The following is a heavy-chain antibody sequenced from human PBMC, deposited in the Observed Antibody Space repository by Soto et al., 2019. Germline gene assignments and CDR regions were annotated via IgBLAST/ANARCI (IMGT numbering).Heavy chain of an antibody. V-gene: IGHV3-23*01. J-gene: IGHJ5*02. D-gene: IGHD5-18*01. Sequence: GGSLRLSCAASGFTFSSYAMSWVRQAPGKGLEWVSAISGSGGSTYYADSVKGRFTISRDNSKNTLYLQMNSLRAEDPAVYHRAKAPYSYGSSLNWFDPWGQGTLVTVSS. CDR2: ISGSGGST. CDR1: GFTFSSYA. CDR3: AKAPYSYGSSLNWFDP.